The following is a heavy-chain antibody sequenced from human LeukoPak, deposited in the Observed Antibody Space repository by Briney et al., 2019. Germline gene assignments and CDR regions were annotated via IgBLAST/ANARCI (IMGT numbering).Heavy chain of an antibody. V-gene: IGHV4-59*01. Sequence: NPSETLSLTCTVSGGSISSYYWSWIRQPPGKGLEWIGYIYYSGSTNYNPSLKSRVTISVDTSKNQFSLKLSSVTAADTAVYYCARGAVSEMATSFDCWGQGTLVTVSS. CDR1: GGSISSYY. D-gene: IGHD5-24*01. CDR2: IYYSGST. CDR3: ARGAVSEMATSFDC. J-gene: IGHJ4*02.